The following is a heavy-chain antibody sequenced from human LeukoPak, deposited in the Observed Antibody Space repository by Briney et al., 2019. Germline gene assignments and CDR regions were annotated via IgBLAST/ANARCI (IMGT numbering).Heavy chain of an antibody. CDR3: ARESGHVFDY. CDR2: INPSDGGT. CDR1: GDTLTSYN. Sequence: GASVKVSCKASGDTLTSYNIQWVRQAPGQGLEWMGIINPSDGGTGYAQKFQDRVTMTRDTSTSTAYMDLNSLTSEDTAVYYCARESGHVFDYWGQGTLVTVSS. D-gene: IGHD3-16*01. V-gene: IGHV1-46*01. J-gene: IGHJ4*02.